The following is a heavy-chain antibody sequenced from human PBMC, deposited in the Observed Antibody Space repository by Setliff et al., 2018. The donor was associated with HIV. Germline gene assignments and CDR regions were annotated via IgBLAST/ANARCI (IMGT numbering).Heavy chain of an antibody. Sequence: SETLSLTCAVYGGSFSAYHWSWIRQTPGKGVEWLGEINHSGSSAYNLALESRVSMSIDTSKNQFSLKLTSVTAADTAIYYCARGRDYTGSWFRPFYLDFWGHGNLVTVSS. V-gene: IGHV4-34*01. CDR2: INHSGSS. CDR3: ARGRDYTGSWFRPFYLDF. J-gene: IGHJ4*01. D-gene: IGHD3-3*01. CDR1: GGSFSAYH.